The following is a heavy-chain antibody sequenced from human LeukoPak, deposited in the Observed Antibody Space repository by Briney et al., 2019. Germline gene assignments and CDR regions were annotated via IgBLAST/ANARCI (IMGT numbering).Heavy chain of an antibody. CDR3: ARAPAVVTPNFDY. V-gene: IGHV3-11*01. Sequence: PGGSLRLSCAASGFTFSDYYMSWIRQAPGKGLEWVSYISSSGSTIYYADSVKGRFTISRDNAKNSLYLQMNSLRAEDTAVYYCARAPAVVTPNFDYWGQGTLVTVSS. D-gene: IGHD4-23*01. CDR2: ISSSGSTI. CDR1: GFTFSDYY. J-gene: IGHJ4*02.